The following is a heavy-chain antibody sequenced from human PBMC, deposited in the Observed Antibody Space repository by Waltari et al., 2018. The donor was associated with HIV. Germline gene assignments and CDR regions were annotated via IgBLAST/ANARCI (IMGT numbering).Heavy chain of an antibody. D-gene: IGHD2-2*01. CDR2: IWKEANNK. CDR1: GFTFSSYA. V-gene: IGHV3-33*01. J-gene: IGHJ4*02. Sequence: QVQLVDSGGGVVQPGNSLRLSCAASGFTFSSYAMPWVRQDPGKGLEWGEVIWKEANNKYYAESVQGRFTIARDNSKNTLYLQMNSLRAEDTALYYCARDAPAFSRGTEELDYWGQGTLVTVSS. CDR3: ARDAPAFSRGTEELDY.